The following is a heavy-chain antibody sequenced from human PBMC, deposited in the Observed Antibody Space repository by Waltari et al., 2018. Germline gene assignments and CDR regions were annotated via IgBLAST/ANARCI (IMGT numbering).Heavy chain of an antibody. J-gene: IGHJ4*02. CDR2: INPNRRGT. D-gene: IGHD2-8*01. Sequence: QEHLVQSGAEVKKPGASVKVSCKASGYTLTGNYIHGVRQAPGQGLGWMGWINPNRRGTNYAQKFQGRVTVTRDTSISTAYMEVSSLRSDDTAVYYCAKSPWNGPLDYWGQGTLVTVSS. CDR1: GYTLTGNY. CDR3: AKSPWNGPLDY. V-gene: IGHV1-2*02.